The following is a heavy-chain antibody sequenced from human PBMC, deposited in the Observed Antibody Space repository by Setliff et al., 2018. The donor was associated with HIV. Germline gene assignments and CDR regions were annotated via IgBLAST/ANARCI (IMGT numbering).Heavy chain of an antibody. CDR3: ARSDWELVLSSFDY. Sequence: GASVKVSCKASGYTFASYGITWVRQAPGQGLEWMGWISAYDGNTNYAQKVRERVTLTTDTATNTAFMELKNLTSADTAVYFCARSDWELVLSSFDYWGRGTQVTVSS. CDR1: GYTFASYG. CDR2: ISAYDGNT. V-gene: IGHV1-18*01. D-gene: IGHD1-26*01. J-gene: IGHJ4*02.